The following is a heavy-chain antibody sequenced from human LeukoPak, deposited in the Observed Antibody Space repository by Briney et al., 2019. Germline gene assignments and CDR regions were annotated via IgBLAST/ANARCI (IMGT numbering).Heavy chain of an antibody. CDR2: INHSGST. D-gene: IGHD2-2*01. J-gene: IGHJ5*02. Sequence: SETLSLTCAVYGGSFSGYYWSWIRQPPGKGLEWIGEINHSGSTNYNPSLKSRVTISVDTSKNQFSLKLSSVTAADTSVYYCARGLPRRRVVPAATWFDPWGQGTLVTVSS. CDR3: ARGLPRRRVVPAATWFDP. V-gene: IGHV4-34*01. CDR1: GGSFSGYY.